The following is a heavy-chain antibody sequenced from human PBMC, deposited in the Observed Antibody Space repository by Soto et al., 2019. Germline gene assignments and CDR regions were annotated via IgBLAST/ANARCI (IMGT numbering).Heavy chain of an antibody. J-gene: IGHJ4*02. D-gene: IGHD4-17*01. CDR1: GGSISSGGYY. CDR2: IYYSGST. V-gene: IGHV4-31*03. CDR3: AREGYYGDPAARNDY. Sequence: QVQLQESGPGLVKPSQTLSLTCTVSGGSISSGGYYWSWIRQHPGKGLEWIGYIYYSGSTYYNPSLKSRVTISVDTSKNQYSLKLSSVTAADTAVYYCAREGYYGDPAARNDYWGQGTLVTVSS.